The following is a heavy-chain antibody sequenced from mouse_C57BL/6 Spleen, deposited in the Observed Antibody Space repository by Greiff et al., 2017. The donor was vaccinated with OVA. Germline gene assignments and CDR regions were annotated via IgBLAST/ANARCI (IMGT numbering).Heavy chain of an antibody. CDR3: ARLDYYGSYYAMDY. CDR1: GFNINDYY. J-gene: IGHJ4*01. D-gene: IGHD1-1*01. CDR2: IDPEDGET. Sequence: EVKLVESGAELVKPGASVTLSCTASGFNINDYYMHWVKQRTEQGLEWIGGIDPEDGETKYAPKFQGKATITADTSSNTAYLQLSSLTSEDTAVYYCARLDYYGSYYAMDYWGQGTSVTVSS. V-gene: IGHV14-2*01.